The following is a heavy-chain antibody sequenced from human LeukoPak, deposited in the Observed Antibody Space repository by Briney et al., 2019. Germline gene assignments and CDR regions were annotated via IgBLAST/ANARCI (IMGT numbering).Heavy chain of an antibody. D-gene: IGHD2/OR15-2a*01. CDR1: GFTFSSYA. Sequence: GGSLRLSCAASGFTFSSYAMHWVRQAPGKGLEWVAVISYDGSNRYYADSVKGRFTISRDNSKNTLYLQMNSLRAEDTAVYYCARRGNMSSHAFDIWGQGTVVTVSS. CDR2: ISYDGSNR. J-gene: IGHJ3*02. V-gene: IGHV3-30*04. CDR3: ARRGNMSSHAFDI.